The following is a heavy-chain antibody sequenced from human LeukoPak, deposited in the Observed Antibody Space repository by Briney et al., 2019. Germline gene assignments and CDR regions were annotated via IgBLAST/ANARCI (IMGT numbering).Heavy chain of an antibody. V-gene: IGHV3-30*02. CDR2: IRYDGTNK. CDR1: GFTFSAYG. D-gene: IGHD4-17*01. J-gene: IGHJ6*03. CDR3: AKDRDYGDYPSAYYYYMDV. Sequence: GGSLRLSCAASGFTFSAYGVHWVRQAPGKGLEWVAFIRYDGTNKWYADSVKGRFTISRDNSKNMLYLQMNSLRAEDTAVYHCAKDRDYGDYPSAYYYYMDVWGKGTTVTVSS.